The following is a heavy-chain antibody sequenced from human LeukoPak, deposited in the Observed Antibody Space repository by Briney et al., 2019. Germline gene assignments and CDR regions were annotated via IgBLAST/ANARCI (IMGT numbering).Heavy chain of an antibody. J-gene: IGHJ6*03. V-gene: IGHV4-4*07. CDR2: IYTSGST. CDR1: GGSISTYY. Sequence: PSETLSLTCTVSGGSISTYYWSWIRQPAGKGLEWIGRIYTSGSTNYNPSLKSRVTMSVNTSKNQFSLKLSSVTAADTAVYYCARAKTGGYCSSTSCYESYYYYMDVWGKGTTVTVSS. CDR3: ARAKTGGYCSSTSCYESYYYYMDV. D-gene: IGHD2-2*01.